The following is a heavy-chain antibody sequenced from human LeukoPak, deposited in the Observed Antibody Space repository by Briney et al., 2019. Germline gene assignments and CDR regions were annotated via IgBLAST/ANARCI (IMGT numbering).Heavy chain of an antibody. Sequence: GASVKVSCKASGGTFSSYAISWVRQAPGQGLEWMGGIIPIFGTANYAQKFQGRITITADKSTSTAYMELSSLRSEDTAVYYCAYCGGDCSFSYYYYMDVWGEGTTVTVSS. CDR2: IIPIFGTA. V-gene: IGHV1-69*06. J-gene: IGHJ6*03. CDR1: GGTFSSYA. CDR3: AYCGGDCSFSYYYYMDV. D-gene: IGHD2-21*02.